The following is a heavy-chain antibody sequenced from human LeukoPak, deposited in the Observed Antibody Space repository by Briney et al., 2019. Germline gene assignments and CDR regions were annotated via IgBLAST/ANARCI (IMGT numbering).Heavy chain of an antibody. J-gene: IGHJ4*02. CDR3: ARGAGWYEN. D-gene: IGHD6-19*01. CDR1: GDSIRLDY. CDR2: VYHSGKT. Sequence: SETLSLTCTVPGDSIRLDYWSWLRQPPGKGLEWIAYVYHSGKTNYNPSLKSRVTISVDTSKSQFSLKLTSVTAADTAVYYCARGAGWYENWGQGTLVTVYS. V-gene: IGHV4-59*01.